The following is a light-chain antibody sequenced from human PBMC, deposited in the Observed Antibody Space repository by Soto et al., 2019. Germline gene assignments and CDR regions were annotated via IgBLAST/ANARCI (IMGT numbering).Light chain of an antibody. J-gene: IGKJ4*01. CDR1: QSVSSSY. CDR3: QQYGSSPLT. CDR2: GAS. V-gene: IGKV3-20*01. Sequence: IVVTQSPCTLSLSPGERATLSCRASQSVSSSYLAWYQQKPGQAPRLLIYGASSRATGIPDRFSGSGSGTDFTLTISRLEPEDFAVYYCQQYGSSPLTFGGGTKVDIK.